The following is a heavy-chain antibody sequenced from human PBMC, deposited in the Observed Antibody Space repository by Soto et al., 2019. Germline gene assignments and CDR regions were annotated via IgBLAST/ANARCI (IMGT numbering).Heavy chain of an antibody. CDR1: GYSFTTYW. D-gene: IGHD6-6*01. J-gene: IGHJ3*02. CDR2: IYPDDSDT. Sequence: GESMKISCKGSGYSFTTYWIGWVRQMSGKVPEWMGIIYPDDSDTRYSPSFQGQVSISADRSISTAYLQWSSLKASATAMYYCARWRGSSSSDGFDIWGQGXMVTV. CDR3: ARWRGSSSSDGFDI. V-gene: IGHV5-51*01.